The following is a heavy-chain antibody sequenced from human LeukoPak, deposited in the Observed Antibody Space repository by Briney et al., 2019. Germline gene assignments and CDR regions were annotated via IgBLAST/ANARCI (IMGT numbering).Heavy chain of an antibody. CDR1: GYSFTSYW. CDR3: TGMKTRIQFDP. V-gene: IGHV5-51*01. Sequence: GESLKISCKGSGYSFTSYWIGWVRQMPGKSLEWMGIIYPGDSDTRYSPSFQGQATISADKSISTAYLQWSSLKAPDTAMYYCTGMKTRIQFDPWGQGTLVTVSS. J-gene: IGHJ5*02. CDR2: IYPGDSDT.